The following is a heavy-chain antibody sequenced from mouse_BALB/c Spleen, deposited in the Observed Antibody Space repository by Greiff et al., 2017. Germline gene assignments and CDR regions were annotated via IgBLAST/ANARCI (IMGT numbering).Heavy chain of an antibody. D-gene: IGHD2-14*01. CDR3: ARKGVRRDYFDY. V-gene: IGHV5-12-2*01. J-gene: IGHJ2*01. CDR1: GFTFSSYT. Sequence: EVMLVESGGGLVQPGGSLKLSCAASGFTFSSYTMSWVRQTPEKRLEWVSYISNCGGSTYYPDTVKGRFTISRDNAKNTLYLQMSSLKSEDTAMYYCARKGVRRDYFDYWGQGTTVTVAA. CDR2: ISNCGGST.